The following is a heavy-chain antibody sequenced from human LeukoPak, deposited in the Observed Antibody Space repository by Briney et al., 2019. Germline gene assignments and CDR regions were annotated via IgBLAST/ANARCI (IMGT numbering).Heavy chain of an antibody. D-gene: IGHD4-23*01. J-gene: IGHJ6*03. CDR1: GGSISSSSYY. V-gene: IGHV4-39*01. Sequence: KTSETLSLTCTVSGGSISSSSYYWGWIRQPPGKGLEWIGSIYYSGSTYYNPSLKSRVTISVDTSKNQFSLKLSSVTAADTAVYYCARLPVVTSTVLYYYYYMDVWGKGTTVTISS. CDR3: ARLPVVTSTVLYYYYYMDV. CDR2: IYYSGST.